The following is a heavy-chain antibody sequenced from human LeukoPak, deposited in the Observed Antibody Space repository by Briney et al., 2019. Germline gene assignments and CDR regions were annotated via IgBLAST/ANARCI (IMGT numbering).Heavy chain of an antibody. Sequence: SETLSLTCTVSGESISGFYWTWIRQPPGKGLEWIGYIYYSGSTNYNPSLKSRVTISVDTSKIQFSLKLSSVTAADTAVYYCARGVLIARQTFDYWGQGTLVTVSS. D-gene: IGHD2-21*01. CDR3: ARGVLIARQTFDY. CDR2: IYYSGST. CDR1: GESISGFY. V-gene: IGHV4-59*01. J-gene: IGHJ4*02.